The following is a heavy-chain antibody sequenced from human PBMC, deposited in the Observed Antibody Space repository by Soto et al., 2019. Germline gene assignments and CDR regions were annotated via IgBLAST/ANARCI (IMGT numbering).Heavy chain of an antibody. D-gene: IGHD2-2*02. CDR3: ARSWDIVVVPAAIRYYYYGMDV. J-gene: IGHJ6*02. CDR1: GGTFSSYA. CDR2: IIPIFGTA. V-gene: IGHV1-69*01. Sequence: QVQLVQSGAEVKKPGSSVKVSCKASGGTFSSYAISWVRQAPGQGLEWMGGIIPIFGTANYAQKFQGRVTITADESTSTAYMEVSSLRSEDTAVYYCARSWDIVVVPAAIRYYYYGMDVWGQGTTVTVSS.